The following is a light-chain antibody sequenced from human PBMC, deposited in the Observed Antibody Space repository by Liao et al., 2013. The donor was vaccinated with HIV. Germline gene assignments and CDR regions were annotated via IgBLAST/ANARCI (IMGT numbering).Light chain of an antibody. CDR2: YNH. Sequence: YALTQPPSVSVVPGETATMTCGGDDIGGVSVHWYQQKPGQAPVLVIYYNHDRPSGIPERFSGSNSGNTATLTISRVEGGDEADYYCQVWDGNSDHCVFGGGTKLTV. V-gene: IGLV3-21*04. CDR3: QVWDGNSDHCV. J-gene: IGLJ3*02. CDR1: DIGGVS.